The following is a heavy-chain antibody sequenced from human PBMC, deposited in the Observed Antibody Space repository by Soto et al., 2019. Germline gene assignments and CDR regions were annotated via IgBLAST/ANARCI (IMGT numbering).Heavy chain of an antibody. CDR1: GYTFTSYD. V-gene: IGHV1-8*01. Sequence: ASVKVSCKASGYTFTSYDINWVRQATGQGLEWMGWMNPNSGNTGYAQKFQGRVTMTRNTSISTAYMELSSLRSEDTAVYYCARGYYFSGGSCYLLGLLSEDWFDPWGQGTLVTVSS. CDR3: ARGYYFSGGSCYLLGLLSEDWFDP. CDR2: MNPNSGNT. J-gene: IGHJ5*02. D-gene: IGHD2-15*01.